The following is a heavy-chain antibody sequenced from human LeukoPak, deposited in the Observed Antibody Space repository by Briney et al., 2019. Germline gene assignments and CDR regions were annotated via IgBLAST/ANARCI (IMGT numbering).Heavy chain of an antibody. V-gene: IGHV4-39*01. CDR3: ARRGLAARHGDY. D-gene: IGHD6-6*01. J-gene: IGHJ4*02. CDR2: IYYSGST. Sequence: SETLSLTCTVSGGSISSSSYYWGWIRQPPGKGLEWIGSIYYSGSTYYNPSLKSRVTISVDTSKNQFSLKLSSVTAADTAVYYCARRGLAARHGDYWGQGTLVTVSS. CDR1: GGSISSSSYY.